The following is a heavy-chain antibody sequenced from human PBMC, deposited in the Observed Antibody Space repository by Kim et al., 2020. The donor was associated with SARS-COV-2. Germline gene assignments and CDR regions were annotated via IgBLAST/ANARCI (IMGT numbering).Heavy chain of an antibody. D-gene: IGHD6-13*01. J-gene: IGHJ4*02. V-gene: IGHV5-51*01. Sequence: SPSFQGQVTISADKSISTAYRQWSSLKASDTAMYYCARSIAAVGTGIFDYWGQGTLVTVSS. CDR3: ARSIAAVGTGIFDY.